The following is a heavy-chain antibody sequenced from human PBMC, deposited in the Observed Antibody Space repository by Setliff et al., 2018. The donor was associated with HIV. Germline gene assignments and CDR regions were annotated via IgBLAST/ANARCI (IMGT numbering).Heavy chain of an antibody. CDR1: GASISSGGW. V-gene: IGHV4-4*02. CDR2: IYHSGST. D-gene: IGHD3-10*01. J-gene: IGHJ4*02. Sequence: SETLSLTCAVSGASISSGGWWTWLRQPPGKGLEWLGEIYHSGSTNYNPSLKSRVTISVDTSKNQFSLKLSSVTAADAAVYYCARESYFYYFDYWGQGTLVTVSS. CDR3: ARESYFYYFDY.